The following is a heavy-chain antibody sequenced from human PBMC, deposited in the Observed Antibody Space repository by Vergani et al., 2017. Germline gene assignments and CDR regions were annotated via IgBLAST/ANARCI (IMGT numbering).Heavy chain of an antibody. V-gene: IGHV1-8*01. Sequence: QVQLVQSGAEVKKPGASVKVSCKASGSTFTSYDINWVRQATGQRHEWTGWMNPNSGNTGYAQKFQCRVNMTRNTVISIADMEQSSLISENTAVYYCSRVCSSGRDFYYYYYYGMDVWGQGTTVTFSS. CDR3: SRVCSSGRDFYYYYYYGMDV. D-gene: IGHD6-19*01. CDR2: MNPNSGNT. CDR1: GSTFTSYD. J-gene: IGHJ6*02.